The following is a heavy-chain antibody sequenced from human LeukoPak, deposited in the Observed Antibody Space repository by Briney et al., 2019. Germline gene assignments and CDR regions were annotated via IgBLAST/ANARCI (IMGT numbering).Heavy chain of an antibody. V-gene: IGHV1-2*02. D-gene: IGHD1-26*01. J-gene: IGHJ4*02. CDR2: INPNSGGA. CDR1: GYTFTDNY. Sequence: ASVKVSCKAAGYTFTDNYLHWLRQAPGQGLEWMGWINPNSGGAKYAQKFQGRVTMTRDTSINTAYMELSRVRSDDTAMYYCARDVIVGATTGPNYWGQGTLVTVSS. CDR3: ARDVIVGATTGPNY.